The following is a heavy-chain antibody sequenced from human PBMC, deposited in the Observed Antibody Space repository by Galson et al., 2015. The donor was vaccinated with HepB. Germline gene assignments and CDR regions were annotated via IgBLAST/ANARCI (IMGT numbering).Heavy chain of an antibody. J-gene: IGHJ3*02. CDR3: ARGTYYDFWSGYWEPSLPVAFDI. CDR1: GGSISSSNW. Sequence: LSLTCAVSGGSISSSNWWSWVRQPPGKGLEWIGEIYHSGSTNYNPSLKSRVTISVDKSKDQFSLKLSSVTAADTAVYYCARGTYYDFWSGYWEPSLPVAFDIWGQGTMVTVSS. V-gene: IGHV4-4*02. CDR2: IYHSGST. D-gene: IGHD3-3*01.